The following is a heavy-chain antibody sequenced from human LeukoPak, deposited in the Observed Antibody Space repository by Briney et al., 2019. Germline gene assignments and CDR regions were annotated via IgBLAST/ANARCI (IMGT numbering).Heavy chain of an antibody. V-gene: IGHV1-69*05. J-gene: IGHJ5*02. CDR1: GGTFSSYA. D-gene: IGHD1-1*01. CDR3: ARERLDWNDLDWFDP. CDR2: IIPIFGTA. Sequence: SVKVSCKASGGTFSSYAISWVRQAPGQRLEWMGGIIPIFGTANYAQKFQGRVTITTDESTSTAYMELSSLRSEDTAVYYCARERLDWNDLDWFDPWGQGTLVTVSS.